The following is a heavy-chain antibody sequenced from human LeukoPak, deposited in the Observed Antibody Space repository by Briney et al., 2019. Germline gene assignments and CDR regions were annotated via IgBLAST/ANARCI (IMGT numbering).Heavy chain of an antibody. CDR1: GGSISSSSYY. CDR3: AIHDASYCSGGSCLVRYFDY. Sequence: PSETLSLTCTVSGGSISSSSYYWGWIRQPPGKGLEWIGSIYYSGSTYYNPSLKSRVTISVDTSKNQFSLKLSSVTAADTAVYYCAIHDASYCSGGSCLVRYFDYWGQGTLVTVSS. D-gene: IGHD2-15*01. CDR2: IYYSGST. V-gene: IGHV4-39*01. J-gene: IGHJ4*02.